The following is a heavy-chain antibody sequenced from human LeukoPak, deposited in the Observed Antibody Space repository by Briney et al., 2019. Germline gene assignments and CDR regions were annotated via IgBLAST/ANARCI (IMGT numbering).Heavy chain of an antibody. V-gene: IGHV3-9*01. Sequence: GGSLRLSCAASGFTFSSYWMTWVRQAPGKGLEWVSGISWNSGSIGYADSVKGRFAISRDNAKNSLYLQMNSLRAEDTALYYCAKASYDILTGHYYFDYWGQGTLVTVSS. CDR2: ISWNSGSI. CDR1: GFTFSSYW. J-gene: IGHJ4*02. D-gene: IGHD3-9*01. CDR3: AKASYDILTGHYYFDY.